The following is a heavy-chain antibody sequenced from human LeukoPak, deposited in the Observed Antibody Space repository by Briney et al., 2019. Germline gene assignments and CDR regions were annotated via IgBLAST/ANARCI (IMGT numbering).Heavy chain of an antibody. D-gene: IGHD6-19*01. Sequence: GGSLRLSCAASGFTFSSYAMSWVRQAPGKGLEWVSAISGSGGSTYYAGSVKGRFTISRDNSKNTLYLQMNSLRAEDTAVYYCAKDRGSSGWPLIDYWGQGTLVTVSS. CDR3: AKDRGSSGWPLIDY. CDR2: ISGSGGST. CDR1: GFTFSSYA. V-gene: IGHV3-23*01. J-gene: IGHJ4*02.